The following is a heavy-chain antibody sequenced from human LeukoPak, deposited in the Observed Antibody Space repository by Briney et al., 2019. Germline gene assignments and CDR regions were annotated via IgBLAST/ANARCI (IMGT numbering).Heavy chain of an antibody. D-gene: IGHD2-2*01. CDR2: INHSGST. Sequence: PSETLSLTCAVYGGSFSGYYWSWIRQPPGKGLEWIGEINHSGSTNYNPSLKSRVTISVDTSKNQFSLKLSSVTAADTAVYYCASPGRVPAAQEAFDIWGQGTMVTVSS. V-gene: IGHV4-34*01. CDR1: GGSFSGYY. CDR3: ASPGRVPAAQEAFDI. J-gene: IGHJ3*02.